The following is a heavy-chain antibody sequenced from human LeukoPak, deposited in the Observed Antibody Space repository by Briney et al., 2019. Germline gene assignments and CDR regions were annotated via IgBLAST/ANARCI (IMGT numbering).Heavy chain of an antibody. J-gene: IGHJ6*03. V-gene: IGHV4-4*07. CDR3: ARGGNWNRPYYYYMDV. CDR2: IYTSGST. CDR1: GGSISNYY. D-gene: IGHD1/OR15-1a*01. Sequence: SETRSLTCTVSGGSISNYYWSWIRQPAGKGLEWIGRIYTSGSTNYNPSLKSRVTISVDTSKNQFSLKLSSVTAADTAVYYCARGGNWNRPYYYYMDVWGKGTTVTVSS.